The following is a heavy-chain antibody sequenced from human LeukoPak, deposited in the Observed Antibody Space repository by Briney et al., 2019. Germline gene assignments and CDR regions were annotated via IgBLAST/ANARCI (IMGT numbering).Heavy chain of an antibody. CDR1: GYTFTGYY. Sequence: ASVKVSCKASGYTFTGYYMHWVRQAPGQGLEWMGWINPNSGGTNYAQKFQGRVTMTRDTSISTAYMELSRLRSDDTAVYYCARGGDSSGPRPYYFDYWGQGTLVTVSS. CDR3: ARGGDSSGPRPYYFDY. CDR2: INPNSGGT. J-gene: IGHJ4*02. V-gene: IGHV1-2*02. D-gene: IGHD3-22*01.